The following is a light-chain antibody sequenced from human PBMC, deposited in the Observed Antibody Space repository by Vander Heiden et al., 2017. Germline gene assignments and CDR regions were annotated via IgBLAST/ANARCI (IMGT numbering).Light chain of an antibody. Sequence: DTQLAQSPSTLPPSVGDRVTSTCRASQSISTWLAWYQHKPGRAPRLLIYQASTLESAVSSRFSGSGSGTELTLIISSLQPDDVAHYYCQQYNSYPLTFGGGTKVE. CDR3: QQYNSYPLT. CDR1: QSISTW. V-gene: IGKV1-5*01. J-gene: IGKJ4*01. CDR2: QAS.